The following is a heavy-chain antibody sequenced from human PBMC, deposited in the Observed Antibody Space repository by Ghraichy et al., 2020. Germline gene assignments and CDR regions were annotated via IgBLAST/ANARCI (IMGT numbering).Heavy chain of an antibody. CDR1: GFTFSSYW. Sequence: GGSLRLSCAASGFTFSSYWMHWVRQAPGKGLVWVSRINSDGSSTSYADSVKGRFTISRDNAKNTLYLQMNSLRAEDTAVYYCARDPYYDSSGYYDADPGFDYWGQGTLVTVSS. D-gene: IGHD3-22*01. CDR3: ARDPYYDSSGYYDADPGFDY. V-gene: IGHV3-74*01. CDR2: INSDGSST. J-gene: IGHJ4*02.